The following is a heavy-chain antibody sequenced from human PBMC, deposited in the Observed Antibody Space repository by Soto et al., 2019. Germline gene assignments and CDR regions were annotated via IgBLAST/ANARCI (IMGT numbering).Heavy chain of an antibody. J-gene: IGHJ4*02. CDR3: ARASLDTYYFDTPDW. D-gene: IGHD3-22*01. V-gene: IGHV1-18*01. CDR1: GYTFTTYG. Sequence: QVQLVQSGAEVKKPGASVKVSCKASGYTFTTYGIHWVRQAPGQGLVWMGYISAYNDHTKFAQKFQGRVTMSTDPSTSTAYMELRSLRSDDSAVYYCARASLDTYYFDTPDWWGQGTLVTVSS. CDR2: ISAYNDHT.